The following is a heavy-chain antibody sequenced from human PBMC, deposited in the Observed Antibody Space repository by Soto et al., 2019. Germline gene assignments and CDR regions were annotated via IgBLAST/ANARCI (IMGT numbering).Heavy chain of an antibody. Sequence: PGGSLRLSCAASGFTFSSYWMSWVRQAPGKGLEWVANIKQDGSEKYYVDSVKGRFTISRDNAKNSLYLQMNSLRAEDTAVYYCARDNEVVATIKYYYYYMDVWGKGTTVTVSS. D-gene: IGHD5-12*01. V-gene: IGHV3-7*03. CDR2: IKQDGSEK. CDR3: ARDNEVVATIKYYYYYMDV. J-gene: IGHJ6*03. CDR1: GFTFSSYW.